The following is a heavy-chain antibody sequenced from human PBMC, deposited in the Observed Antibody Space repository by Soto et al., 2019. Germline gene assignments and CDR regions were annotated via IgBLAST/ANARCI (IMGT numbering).Heavy chain of an antibody. J-gene: IGHJ4*02. Sequence: GESLKISCQGYGYSFTTYWIAWVRQMPGRGLEWMGIIYPGDSDARYSPSFQGQVTMSADKPISTAYLQWSSLKASDTAMYYCARQIYDSDTGPNFQDYFDSWGQGTPVTVSS. CDR1: GYSFTTYW. CDR3: ARQIYDSDTGPNFQDYFDS. CDR2: IYPGDSDA. D-gene: IGHD3-22*01. V-gene: IGHV5-51*01.